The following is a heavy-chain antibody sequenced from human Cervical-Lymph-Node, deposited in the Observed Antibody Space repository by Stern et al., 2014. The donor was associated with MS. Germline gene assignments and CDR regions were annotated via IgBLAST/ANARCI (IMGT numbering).Heavy chain of an antibody. Sequence: EVQLVESGGGLVQPGRSLRLSCAASGFTFDDYAMHWVRQVPGQGLEWVSGISWNSGSIGYADAVKGRFTISRDNAKNSLYLQMNSLSVEDTALYYCAKDKGAADYYYDMDVWGQGTTVTVSS. J-gene: IGHJ6*02. V-gene: IGHV3-9*01. CDR2: ISWNSGSI. CDR1: GFTFDDYA. CDR3: AKDKGAADYYYDMDV. D-gene: IGHD6-25*01.